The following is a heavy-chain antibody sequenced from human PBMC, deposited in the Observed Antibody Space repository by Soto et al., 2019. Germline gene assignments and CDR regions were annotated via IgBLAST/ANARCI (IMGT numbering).Heavy chain of an antibody. D-gene: IGHD5-12*01. Sequence: QVQLVQSGAEVEKPGASVTVSCKASGYSFSQYYLHWVRQAPGQGSEWMGWINPNSGATKYAQKCQGRVTMTRDTSVRTAFMELKWLQSDDTAVYYCARERGGATATLDYYYFYMDVWGRGTTVTVSS. V-gene: IGHV1-2*02. CDR3: ARERGGATATLDYYYFYMDV. J-gene: IGHJ6*03. CDR1: GYSFSQYY. CDR2: INPNSGAT.